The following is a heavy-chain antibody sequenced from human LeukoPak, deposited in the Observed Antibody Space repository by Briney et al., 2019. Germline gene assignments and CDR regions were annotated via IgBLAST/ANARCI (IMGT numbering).Heavy chain of an antibody. J-gene: IGHJ6*03. Sequence: SETLSLSCTVSGGSISGYYWSWIRQPPGQGLEWIGYIYSSGSTNYNPSLKSRVTISMSTSKNQFSLKVTSVTAADTAVYYCAREDFWNGYDYMDVWGKGTTVTVSS. CDR1: GGSISGYY. V-gene: IGHV4-59*13. CDR3: AREDFWNGYDYMDV. CDR2: IYSSGST. D-gene: IGHD3-3*01.